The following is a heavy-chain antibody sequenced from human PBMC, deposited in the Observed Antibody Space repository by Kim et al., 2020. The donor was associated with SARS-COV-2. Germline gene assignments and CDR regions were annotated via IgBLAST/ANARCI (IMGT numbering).Heavy chain of an antibody. D-gene: IGHD2-15*01. Sequence: GGSLRLSCAASGLTFSSYAMSWVRQAPGKGLEWVSAXTTTGGGTYYADSVKGRFTISRXXSKNTLYLQISSLRAEDTXXYYCXVRLXGWFFXXWGXGXLV. CDR3: XVRLXGWFFXX. J-gene: IGHJ1*01. CDR2: XTTTGGGT. V-gene: IGHV3-23*01. CDR1: GLTFSSYA.